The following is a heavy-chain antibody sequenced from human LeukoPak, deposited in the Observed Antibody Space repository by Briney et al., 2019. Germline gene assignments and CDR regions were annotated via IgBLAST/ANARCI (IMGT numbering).Heavy chain of an antibody. J-gene: IGHJ4*02. V-gene: IGHV4-39*01. Sequence: PSETLSLTCTVSGGSISSSSYYWGWIRQPPGKGLEWIGSIYYSGSTYYNPSLKSRVTIPVDTSKNQFSLKLSSVTAADTAVYYCARRAVYYYDSSGYYPTFPFDYWGQGTLVTVSS. CDR2: IYYSGST. CDR1: GGSISSSSYY. D-gene: IGHD3-22*01. CDR3: ARRAVYYYDSSGYYPTFPFDY.